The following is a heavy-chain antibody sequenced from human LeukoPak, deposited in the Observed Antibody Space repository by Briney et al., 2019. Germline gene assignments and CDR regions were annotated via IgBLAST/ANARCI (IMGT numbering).Heavy chain of an antibody. D-gene: IGHD6-13*01. J-gene: IGHJ5*02. Sequence: GGSLRLSCTASGFTFSSYVTIWVRQAPGKGLEWVSAISSSGGNTNYADSVKGRFTISRDNSKNTLYLQMNSLRAEDTAVYYCAKGGVGAAAGRNWFDPWGQGTLVTVSS. CDR2: ISSSGGNT. V-gene: IGHV3-23*01. CDR3: AKGGVGAAAGRNWFDP. CDR1: GFTFSSYV.